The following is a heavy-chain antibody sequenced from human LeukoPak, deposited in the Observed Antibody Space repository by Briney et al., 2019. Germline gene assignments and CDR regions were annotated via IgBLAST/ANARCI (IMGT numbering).Heavy chain of an antibody. CDR3: ARDAMAITMIVIPGAFDI. V-gene: IGHV3-30-3*01. CDR2: ISYDGSNK. CDR1: GFTFSSYA. D-gene: IGHD3-22*01. Sequence: GGTLRLSCAASGFTFSSYAMHWVRQAPGKGLEWVAVISYDGSNKYYADSVKGRFTISRDNSKSTLYLQMNSLRAEDTAVYYCARDAMAITMIVIPGAFDIWGQGAMVTVSS. J-gene: IGHJ3*02.